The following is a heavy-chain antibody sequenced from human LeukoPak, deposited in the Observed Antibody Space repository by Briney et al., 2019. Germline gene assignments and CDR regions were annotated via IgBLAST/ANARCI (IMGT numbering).Heavy chain of an antibody. CDR3: ARMGGYSGYATY. CDR2: IHYSGTT. J-gene: IGHJ4*02. Sequence: SETLSLTCTVSGGSISTYYWSWIRQPPGKGLEWIGYIHYSGTTNYNPSLKNRVTISLDTSKNQFSLNLGSVTAADTAVYFCARMGGYSGYATYWGQGTLVTVSS. CDR1: GGSISTYY. D-gene: IGHD5-12*01. V-gene: IGHV4-59*08.